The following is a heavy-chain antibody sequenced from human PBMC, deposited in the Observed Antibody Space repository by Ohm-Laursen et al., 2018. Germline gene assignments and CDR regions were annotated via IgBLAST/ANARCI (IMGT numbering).Heavy chain of an antibody. CDR3: AGSGIAAAGNLVY. V-gene: IGHV4-4*07. CDR1: GGSLSNYY. J-gene: IGHJ4*02. Sequence: TLSLTCTVSGGSLSNYYWNWVRQPAGKGLEWMGRIYYSGSTNYNPSLKSRVTMSVDTSNNQFSLKLNSVTAADTAVYYCAGSGIAAAGNLVYWGQGTLVTVSS. D-gene: IGHD6-13*01. CDR2: IYYSGST.